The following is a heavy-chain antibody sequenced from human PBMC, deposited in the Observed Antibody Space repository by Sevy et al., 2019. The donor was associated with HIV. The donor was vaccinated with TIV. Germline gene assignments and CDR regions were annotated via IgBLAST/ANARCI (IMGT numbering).Heavy chain of an antibody. Sequence: GGSLRLSCAASGFNFASYWMHWVRQSPGKGLVWVSRINSDGTTTRYSDSVRGRFTMSRDNAKSTLFLQINSLRPEYTAVYYCARGGILYFGALDNWGQGTLVTVSS. D-gene: IGHD3-10*01. CDR1: GFNFASYW. CDR3: ARGGILYFGALDN. J-gene: IGHJ4*02. V-gene: IGHV3-74*01. CDR2: INSDGTTT.